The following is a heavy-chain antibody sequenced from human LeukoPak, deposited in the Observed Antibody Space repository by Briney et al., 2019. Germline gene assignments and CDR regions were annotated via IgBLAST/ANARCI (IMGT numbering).Heavy chain of an antibody. CDR3: ATDRYSSGWYYFDY. V-gene: IGHV1-24*01. CDR2: FDPEDGET. D-gene: IGHD6-19*01. CDR1: GYTLTELS. Sequence: ASVKVSCKVSGYTLTELSMHWVRQAPGKGLEWMGDFDPEDGETIYAQKFQGRVTMTEDTSTDTAYMELSSLRSEDTAVYYCATDRYSSGWYYFDYWGQGTLVTVSS. J-gene: IGHJ4*02.